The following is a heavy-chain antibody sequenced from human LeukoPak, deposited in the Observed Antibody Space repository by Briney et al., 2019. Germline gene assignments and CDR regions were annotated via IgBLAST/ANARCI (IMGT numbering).Heavy chain of an antibody. D-gene: IGHD5-24*01. V-gene: IGHV3-48*01. CDR2: IGIDSGNT. Sequence: GGSLRLSCAASGFRFSDYSMNWDRQAPGKGLEWISYIGIDSGNTHYADSVKGRFTISGDKAKNSLYLQMHSLRVEDTAVYYCARDYKYAFDNWGQGTLVTVSS. J-gene: IGHJ4*02. CDR3: ARDYKYAFDN. CDR1: GFRFSDYS.